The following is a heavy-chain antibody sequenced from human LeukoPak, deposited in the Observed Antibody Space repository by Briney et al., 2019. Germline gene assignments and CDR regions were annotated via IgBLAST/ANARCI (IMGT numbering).Heavy chain of an antibody. D-gene: IGHD4-17*01. CDR3: AREKGDYGDYLDAFDI. J-gene: IGHJ3*02. CDR1: GYTFTGYY. Sequence: ASVKVSCKASGYTFTGYYMHWVRQAPGQGLEWMGWINPNSGGTNYAQKFQGRVTMTRDTSISTAYMELSRLRSDDTAVYYCAREKGDYGDYLDAFDIWGQGTMVNVSS. CDR2: INPNSGGT. V-gene: IGHV1-2*02.